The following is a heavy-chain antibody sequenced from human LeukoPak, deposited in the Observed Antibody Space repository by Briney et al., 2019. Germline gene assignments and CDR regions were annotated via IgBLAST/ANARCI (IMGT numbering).Heavy chain of an antibody. CDR2: ISSSGSTK. D-gene: IGHD1-1*01. CDR1: GFTFSSYY. CDR3: VRHRAAPDNWNDVV. J-gene: IGHJ4*02. Sequence: GGSLRLSRAVSGFTFSSYYMSWIRQAPGKGLEWIAYISSSGSTKVYADSVRGRFTISRDNAKNSLYLQMNSLRAEDTAVYYCVRHRAAPDNWNDVVWGQGTLVTVSS. V-gene: IGHV3-11*01.